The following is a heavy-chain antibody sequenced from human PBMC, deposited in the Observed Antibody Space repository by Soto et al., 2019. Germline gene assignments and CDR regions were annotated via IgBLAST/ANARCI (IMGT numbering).Heavy chain of an antibody. V-gene: IGHV4-30-4*01. CDR3: AREERKGIISWFDP. CDR2: IYYTGIT. Sequence: SETLSLTCTVSGGSVSGVDYLWSWIRQSPGKGLEWIGYIYYTGITHLNPSLKSRLTMAVDTSKNEFSLKLTSVSAADTAVYFCAREERKGIISWFDPWGQGTPVTVSS. D-gene: IGHD2-21*01. J-gene: IGHJ5*02. CDR1: GGSVSGVDYL.